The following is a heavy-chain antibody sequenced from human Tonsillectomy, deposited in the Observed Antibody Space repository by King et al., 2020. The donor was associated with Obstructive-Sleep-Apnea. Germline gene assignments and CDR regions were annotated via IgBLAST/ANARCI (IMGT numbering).Heavy chain of an antibody. D-gene: IGHD3-10*01. CDR3: ARRTYSSGSYFFDS. V-gene: IGHV4-59*01. CDR2: IYYTGST. CDR1: NGSISSYY. J-gene: IGHJ4*02. Sequence: VQLQESGPGLVKPSETLSLTCTVSNGSISSYYWNWIRQYPGKGLEGIGYIYYTGSTNYNPSLKSRVTISLDRSKNQFSLNLTSVTAADTAVYLCARRTYSSGSYFFDSWGQGTLVTVSS.